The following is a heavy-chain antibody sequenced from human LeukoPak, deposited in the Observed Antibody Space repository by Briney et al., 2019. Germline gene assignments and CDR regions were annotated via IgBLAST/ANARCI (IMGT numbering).Heavy chain of an antibody. CDR1: AFTFGDYT. Sequence: RSGQSLRLSCTASAFTFGDYTMSWVRQAPGKGLEWVSSISSRGDTIDYADSVKGRFTISRDNAKNSLYLQMNSLRADDTAVYYCVRDASWGQGTLVTVSS. J-gene: IGHJ4*02. V-gene: IGHV3-48*01. CDR2: ISSRGDTI. CDR3: VRDAS.